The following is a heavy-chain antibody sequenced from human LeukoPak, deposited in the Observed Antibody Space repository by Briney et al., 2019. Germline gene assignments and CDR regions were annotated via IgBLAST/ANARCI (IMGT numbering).Heavy chain of an antibody. Sequence: GRSLRLSCAASGFTFSSYGMHWVRQAPGKGLEWVAVISYDGSNKYYADSVKGRFTISRDNSKNTLYLQMNSLRAEDTAVYYCAKDSRARVDTAMVRFDYWGQGTLVTVSS. CDR2: ISYDGSNK. V-gene: IGHV3-30*18. CDR3: AKDSRARVDTAMVRFDY. J-gene: IGHJ4*02. CDR1: GFTFSSYG. D-gene: IGHD5-18*01.